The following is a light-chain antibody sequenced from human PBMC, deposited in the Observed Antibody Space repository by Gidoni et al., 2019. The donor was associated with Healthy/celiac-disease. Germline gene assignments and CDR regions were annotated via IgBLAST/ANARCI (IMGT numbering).Light chain of an antibody. CDR3: QQYDNLPLT. CDR2: DAS. V-gene: IGKV1-33*01. CDR1: QYISNY. J-gene: IGKJ3*01. Sequence: DIQMTQSTSSLSASVGDRVTITCQASQYISNYLNWYQQKPGKAPKTLIYDASNLETGVTSRFIGSGSGTDFTFTISSLQPEDIATYYCQQYDNLPLTFGPGTKVDIK.